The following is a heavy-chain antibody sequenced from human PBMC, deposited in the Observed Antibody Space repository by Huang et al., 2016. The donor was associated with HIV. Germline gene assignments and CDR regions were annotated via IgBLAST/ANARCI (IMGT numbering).Heavy chain of an antibody. J-gene: IGHJ3*02. CDR3: ARYTADAFDI. CDR2: ISSSSSTM. CDR1: GFTFSSYS. Sequence: EVQLVESGGGLVQPGGSLRLSCAASGFTFSSYSMNWVRQAPGKGLEWVSYISSSSSTMFYADSVKGRFTISRDNAKNSLFLRMNSLRDEDTAVYYCARYTADAFDIWGQGTMVTVSS. D-gene: IGHD5-18*01. V-gene: IGHV3-48*02.